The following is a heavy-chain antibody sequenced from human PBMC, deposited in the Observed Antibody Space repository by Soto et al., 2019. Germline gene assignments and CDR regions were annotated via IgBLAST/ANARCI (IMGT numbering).Heavy chain of an antibody. V-gene: IGHV1-58*01. Sequence: SVKVSCKASGFTFTSSAVQWVRQARGQRLEWIGWIVVGSGNTNYAQKFQERVTITRDMSTSTAYMELSSLRSEDTAVYYCAAGLYXDILTGRRANYYYGMDVWGQGTTVTVSS. CDR3: AAGLYXDILTGRRANYYYGMDV. CDR2: IVVGSGNT. D-gene: IGHD3-9*01. CDR1: GFTFTSSA. J-gene: IGHJ6*02.